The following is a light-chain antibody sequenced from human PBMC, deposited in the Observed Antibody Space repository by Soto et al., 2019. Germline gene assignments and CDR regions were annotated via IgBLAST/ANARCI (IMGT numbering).Light chain of an antibody. Sequence: EIVLTKSPGTLSLSPGERVTLSCRASQSVSSSSLAWYQHKPGQAPRLLIYGASSRATGIPDRFSGSGSGTDFTLTISRLEPEDFAVYYCQQYGSSPFTFGPGTKLDIK. CDR2: GAS. CDR1: QSVSSSS. J-gene: IGKJ3*01. CDR3: QQYGSSPFT. V-gene: IGKV3-20*01.